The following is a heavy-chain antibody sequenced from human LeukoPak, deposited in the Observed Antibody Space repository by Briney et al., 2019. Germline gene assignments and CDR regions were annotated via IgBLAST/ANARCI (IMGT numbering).Heavy chain of an antibody. CDR2: IYYSGST. CDR3: ARVGGGDFDY. D-gene: IGHD3-10*01. Sequence: SETLSLNCTVSGGSISSYYWSWIRQPPGKGLEWIGYIYYSGSTNYNPSLKSRVTISVDTSKNQFSLKLSSVTAADTAVYYCARVGGGDFDYWGQGTLVTVSS. J-gene: IGHJ4*02. CDR1: GGSISSYY. V-gene: IGHV4-59*01.